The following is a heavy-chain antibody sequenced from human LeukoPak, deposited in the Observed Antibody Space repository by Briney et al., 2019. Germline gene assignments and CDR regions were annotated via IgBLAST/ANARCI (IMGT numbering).Heavy chain of an antibody. CDR1: GFTFSSYA. Sequence: GGSLRLSCAASGFTFSSYAMSWVRQAPGKGLEWVSAISGSGGSTYYAGSVKGRFTISRDNSKNTLYLQMNSLRAEGTAVYYCAKDRGYSSSYYFDYWGQGTLVTVSS. J-gene: IGHJ4*02. CDR2: ISGSGGST. CDR3: AKDRGYSSSYYFDY. D-gene: IGHD5-18*01. V-gene: IGHV3-23*01.